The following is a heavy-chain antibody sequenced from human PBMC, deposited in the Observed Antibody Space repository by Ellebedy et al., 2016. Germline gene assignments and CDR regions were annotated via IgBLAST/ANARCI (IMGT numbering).Heavy chain of an antibody. Sequence: SETLSLXXTVSGGSISSSSYYWGWIRQPPGKGLEWIGNIYYSGSTYYNPSLKSRVTISVDTSKNQFSLKLSSVTAADTAVYYCARELVYCSSTSSVCYYYYYYMDVWGKGTTVTVSS. CDR3: ARELVYCSSTSSVCYYYYYYMDV. CDR1: GGSISSSSYY. J-gene: IGHJ6*03. CDR2: IYYSGST. V-gene: IGHV4-39*07. D-gene: IGHD2-2*01.